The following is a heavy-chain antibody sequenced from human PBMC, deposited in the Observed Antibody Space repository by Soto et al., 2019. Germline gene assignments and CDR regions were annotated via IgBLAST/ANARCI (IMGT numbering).Heavy chain of an antibody. V-gene: IGHV1-8*01. Sequence: QVQLVQSGAEVKTPGASVKVSCKASGYTFATYDINWVRQAPGQGLEWMGWMNPNSGNTGYAQKFQGRLPMTGDTALSIAHRELSSLRNDDTAVYYCARSDGSIFTQLDSCGQGTLVTVSA. CDR3: ARSDGSIFTQLDS. CDR1: GYTFATYD. J-gene: IGHJ5*01. D-gene: IGHD2-21*01. CDR2: MNPNSGNT.